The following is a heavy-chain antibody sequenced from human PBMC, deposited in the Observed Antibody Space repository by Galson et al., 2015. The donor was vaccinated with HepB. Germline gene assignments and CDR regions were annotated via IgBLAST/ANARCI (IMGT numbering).Heavy chain of an antibody. CDR1: GYTFTGYF. J-gene: IGHJ4*02. CDR2: INPKSGDT. Sequence: SVKVSCKASGYTFTGYFIHWGRQAPGQGLEYMGRINPKSGDTNFAQRFQGRVTMTRDTSITTGYMELVGLRSDDTAVYYCAREDRLGSISLNWGQGTLVTVSS. D-gene: IGHD3-3*02. CDR3: AREDRLGSISLN. V-gene: IGHV1-2*06.